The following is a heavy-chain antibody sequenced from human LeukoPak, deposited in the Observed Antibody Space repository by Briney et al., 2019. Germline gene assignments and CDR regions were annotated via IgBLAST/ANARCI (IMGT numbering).Heavy chain of an antibody. V-gene: IGHV3-23*01. D-gene: IGHD2-2*03. CDR3: TRGPRDGYCSSSSCLRYDY. CDR2: ISGSGGNT. CDR1: GFTFSIYG. Sequence: GGSLRLSCVASGFTFSIYGVSWVRQAPGQGLEGVSSISGSGGNTYHAESVKGRFTISRDNFRSTLFLEMNSLRAEDTAIFFCTRGPRDGYCSSSSCLRYDYWGQGTLVTVSS. J-gene: IGHJ4*02.